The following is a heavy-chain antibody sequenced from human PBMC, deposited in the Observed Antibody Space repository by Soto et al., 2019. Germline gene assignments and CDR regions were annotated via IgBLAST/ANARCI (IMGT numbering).Heavy chain of an antibody. D-gene: IGHD1-26*01. V-gene: IGHV3-23*01. CDR3: AKDLNGYSGSYIFPLLGS. CDR1: GLTFDSYA. Sequence: GGSRRLSRGASGLTFDSYALTWVNQAPGKGLEGVSTSSGSRVNTDYADSVKGRFTVSRDNSKTTVYLQMNSLRPEDTAVYYCAKDLNGYSGSYIFPLLGSWGQGALVTVSS. J-gene: IGHJ4*02. CDR2: SSGSRVNT.